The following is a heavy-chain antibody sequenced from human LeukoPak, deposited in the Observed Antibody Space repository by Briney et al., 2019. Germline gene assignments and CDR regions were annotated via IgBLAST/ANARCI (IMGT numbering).Heavy chain of an antibody. D-gene: IGHD4-23*01. CDR3: AKVGVVTRDDAFDI. J-gene: IGHJ3*02. V-gene: IGHV3-9*01. CDR2: ISWNSGSI. CDR1: GFTFDDYA. Sequence: GRSLRLSCAASGFTFDDYAMHWVRQALGKGLEWVSGISWNSGSIGYADSVKGRFTISRDNAKNSLYLQMNSLRAEDTALYYCAKVGVVTRDDAFDIWGQGTMVTVSS.